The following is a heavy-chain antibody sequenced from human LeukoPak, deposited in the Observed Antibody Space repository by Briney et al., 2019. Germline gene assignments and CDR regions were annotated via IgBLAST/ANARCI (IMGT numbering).Heavy chain of an antibody. D-gene: IGHD6-19*01. Sequence: GGSLRLSCAASGFTFSSYSMNWVRQAPGKGLEWVSSISGSSSYIYYADSVKGRFTISRDNAKNSLYLQMNSLRAEDTAVYYCAREFWGPIAVAGSRSAFDIWGQGTMVTVSS. CDR1: GFTFSSYS. CDR2: ISGSSSYI. V-gene: IGHV3-21*01. CDR3: AREFWGPIAVAGSRSAFDI. J-gene: IGHJ3*02.